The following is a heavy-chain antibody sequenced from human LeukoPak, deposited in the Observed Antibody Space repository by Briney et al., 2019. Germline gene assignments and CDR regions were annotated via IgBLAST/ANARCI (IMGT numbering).Heavy chain of an antibody. J-gene: IGHJ5*02. V-gene: IGHV3-21*01. CDR2: ISSGGDYK. CDR1: GFTFSSFS. D-gene: IGHD1-26*01. CDR3: ARVKGLVGATNWFDP. Sequence: PGGSLRLSCAASGFTFSSFSMNWVRQAPGKGLEWVSSISSGGDYKHYADSVKGRLTISRDNAKNSLYLQMNSLRAEDTAVYYCARVKGLVGATNWFDPWGQGTLVTVSS.